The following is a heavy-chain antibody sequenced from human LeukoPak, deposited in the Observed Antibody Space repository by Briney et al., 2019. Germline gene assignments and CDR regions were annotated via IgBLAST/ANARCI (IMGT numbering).Heavy chain of an antibody. V-gene: IGHV3-21*01. D-gene: IGHD2-2*01. Sequence: PGGSLRLSCAASGFTFSSYSMNWVRQAPGKGLEWVSSISSSSSYIYYADSVKGRFTISRDNAKNSLYLQMNSLRAEDTAVYYCARDFGESQVVPAAMPASEAFDIWGQGTMVTVSS. CDR3: ARDFGESQVVPAAMPASEAFDI. J-gene: IGHJ3*02. CDR1: GFTFSSYS. CDR2: ISSSSSYI.